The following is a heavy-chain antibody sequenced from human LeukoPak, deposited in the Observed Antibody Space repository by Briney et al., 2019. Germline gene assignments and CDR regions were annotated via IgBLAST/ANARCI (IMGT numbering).Heavy chain of an antibody. D-gene: IGHD1-26*01. CDR1: GGSISSFY. CDR3: ARSNSESYYRGYYFDY. CDR2: ISHSGTT. V-gene: IGHV4-59*07. Sequence: SDTLSLTCTVSGGSISSFYLSWIRQAPEKGLEWMGYISHSGTTNYNPSLQSRVTISVDTSMNEFSLKLSSVCAADTAVYFCARSNSESYYRGYYFDYWGQGTLVTVSS. J-gene: IGHJ4*02.